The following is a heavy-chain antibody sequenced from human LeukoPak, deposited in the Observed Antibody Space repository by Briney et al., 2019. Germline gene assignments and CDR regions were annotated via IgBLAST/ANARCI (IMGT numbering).Heavy chain of an antibody. J-gene: IGHJ4*02. Sequence: ASVKVSCKASGYTFAGYYMHWVRQAPGQGLEWMGWINPNSGGTNYAQTFQGRVTMTRDTSISTAYMELSRLRSDDTAVYYCARGAGGYDCDYWGQGTLVTVSS. CDR1: GYTFAGYY. V-gene: IGHV1-2*02. CDR2: INPNSGGT. D-gene: IGHD5-12*01. CDR3: ARGAGGYDCDY.